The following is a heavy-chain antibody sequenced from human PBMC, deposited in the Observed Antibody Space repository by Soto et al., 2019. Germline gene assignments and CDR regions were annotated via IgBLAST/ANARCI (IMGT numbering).Heavy chain of an antibody. V-gene: IGHV3-30-3*01. Sequence: QVQLVESGGGVVQPGRSLRLSCAASGFTFSSYAMHWVRQAPGKGLEWVAVISYDGSNKYYADSVKGRFTISRDNSKNTLYLRMNSLRAEDTAVYYCARGGKYGDFDYYGMDVWGQGTTVTVSS. J-gene: IGHJ6*02. CDR3: ARGGKYGDFDYYGMDV. CDR1: GFTFSSYA. D-gene: IGHD4-17*01. CDR2: ISYDGSNK.